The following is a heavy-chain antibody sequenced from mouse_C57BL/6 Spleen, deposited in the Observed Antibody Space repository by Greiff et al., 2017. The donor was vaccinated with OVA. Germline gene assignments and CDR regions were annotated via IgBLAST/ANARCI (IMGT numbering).Heavy chain of an antibody. CDR1: GYAFSSSW. D-gene: IGHD1-1*01. V-gene: IGHV1-82*01. CDR2: IYPGDGDT. J-gene: IGHJ2*01. Sequence: VKLMESGPELVKPGASVKISCKASGYAFSSSWMNWVKQRPGKGLEWIGRIYPGDGDTNYNGKFKGKATLTADKSSSTAYMQLSSLTSEDSAVYFCARGSSFYFDYWGQGTTLTVSS. CDR3: ARGSSFYFDY.